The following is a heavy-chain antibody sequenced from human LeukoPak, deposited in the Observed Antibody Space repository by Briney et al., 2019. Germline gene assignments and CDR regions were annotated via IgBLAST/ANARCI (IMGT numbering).Heavy chain of an antibody. V-gene: IGHV3-49*04. Sequence: PGGSLRLSCAASGFTFGDYAMSWVRQAPGKGLEWVGFIRTEAYDGATDYGASVKGRFTISRDDSKNIAYLQMNSLNTEDTAVYYCTRIFGYYYFYMDVWGKGTTVIVSS. CDR2: IRTEAYDGAT. J-gene: IGHJ6*03. D-gene: IGHD3-16*01. CDR1: GFTFGDYA. CDR3: TRIFGYYYFYMDV.